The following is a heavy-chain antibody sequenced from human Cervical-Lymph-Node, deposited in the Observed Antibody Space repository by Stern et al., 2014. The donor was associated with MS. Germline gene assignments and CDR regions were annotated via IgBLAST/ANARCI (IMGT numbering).Heavy chain of an antibody. Sequence: QMQLVQSGAEVKKPGASVKISCKASGYSFSYYAMHWVRQAPGQSLEWMGWINAANANTRYSQNFQGRVTITTDTSASTAYMELTSLRSEDTAVYFCAGSRNSGYDPPEYWGQGTLVTVSS. CDR3: AGSRNSGYDPPEY. CDR1: GYSFSYYA. CDR2: INAANANT. D-gene: IGHD5-12*01. V-gene: IGHV1-3*01. J-gene: IGHJ4*02.